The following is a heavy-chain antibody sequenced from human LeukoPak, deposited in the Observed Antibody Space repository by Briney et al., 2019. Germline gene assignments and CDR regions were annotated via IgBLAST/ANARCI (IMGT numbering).Heavy chain of an antibody. CDR1: GGTFSSYA. CDR3: ARGTGTTVGWFDP. J-gene: IGHJ5*02. V-gene: IGHV1-69*05. CDR2: IIPIFGTA. D-gene: IGHD1-7*01. Sequence: ASVKVSCKASGGTFSSYAISWVRQAPGQGLEWMGGIIPIFGTANYAQKFQGRVTITTDDSTSTAYMELSSLRSEDTAVYYCARGTGTTVGWFDPWGQGTLVTVSS.